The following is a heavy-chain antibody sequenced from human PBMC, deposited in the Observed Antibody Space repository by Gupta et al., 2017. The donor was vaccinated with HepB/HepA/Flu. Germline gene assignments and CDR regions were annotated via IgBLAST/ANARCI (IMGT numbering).Heavy chain of an antibody. V-gene: IGHV4-34*01. CDR1: GGSFSGYY. CDR2: INHSGST. CDR3: ARGAARTYYYYYYGMDV. D-gene: IGHD1-7*01. Sequence: QVQLQQWGAGLLKPSETLSLTCAVYGGSFSGYYWSWIRQPPGKGLEWIGEINHSGSTNYNPSLKSRVTISVDTSKNQFSLKLSSVTAADTAVYYCARGAARTYYYYYYGMDVWVQGTTVTVSS. J-gene: IGHJ6*02.